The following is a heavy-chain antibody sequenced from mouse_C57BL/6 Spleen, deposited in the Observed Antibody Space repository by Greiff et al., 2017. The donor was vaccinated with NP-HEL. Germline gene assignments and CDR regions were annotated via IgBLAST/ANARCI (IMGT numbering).Heavy chain of an antibody. J-gene: IGHJ2*01. Sequence: EVQLVESGPGLVKPSQSLSLTCSVTGYSITSGYYWNWIRQFPGNKLEWMGYISYDGSNNYNPSLKNRISITRDTSKNQFFLKLNSVTTEDTATYYCARDSNYLDYWGQGTTLTVSS. CDR3: ARDSNYLDY. D-gene: IGHD1-1*01. V-gene: IGHV3-6*01. CDR1: GYSITSGYY. CDR2: ISYDGSN.